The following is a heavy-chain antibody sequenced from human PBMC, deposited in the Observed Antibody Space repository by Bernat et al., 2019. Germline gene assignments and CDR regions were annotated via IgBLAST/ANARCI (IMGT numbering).Heavy chain of an antibody. J-gene: IGHJ3*02. CDR2: IWYDGSNK. CDR1: GFTFSSYG. Sequence: QVQLVESGGGVVQPGRSLRLSCAASGFTFSSYGMHWVRQAPGKGLGWVAVIWYDGSNKYYADSVKGRFTISRDNSKNTLYLQMNSLRAEDTAVYYCARSGGPRSSTDAFDIWGQGTMVTVSS. CDR3: ARSGGPRSSTDAFDI. D-gene: IGHD6-13*01. V-gene: IGHV3-33*01.